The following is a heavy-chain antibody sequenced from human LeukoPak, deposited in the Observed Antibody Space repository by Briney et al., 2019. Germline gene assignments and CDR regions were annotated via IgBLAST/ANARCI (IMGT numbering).Heavy chain of an antibody. CDR2: IYHSGST. Sequence: SETLSLTCTVSGGSISSGGYYWSWIRQPPGKGLEWIGYIYHSGSTYYNPSLKSRVTISVDTSKNQFSLKLSSVTAADTAVYYCARGDGNYCSSTSCYIGWFDPWGQGTLVTVSS. D-gene: IGHD2-2*02. CDR3: ARGDGNYCSSTSCYIGWFDP. J-gene: IGHJ5*02. CDR1: GGSISSGGYY. V-gene: IGHV4-30-2*01.